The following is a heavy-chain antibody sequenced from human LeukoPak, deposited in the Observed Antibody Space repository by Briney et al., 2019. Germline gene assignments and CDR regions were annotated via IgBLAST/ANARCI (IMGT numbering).Heavy chain of an antibody. CDR1: GGPLSTSSYS. J-gene: IGHJ4*02. CDR2: IYYSGTT. D-gene: IGHD2-15*01. Sequence: SETLSLPCTVSGGPLSTSSYSWGWIRQPPGKGLVWIGIIYYSGTTYYNPSLKSRVNISVDTYKNQFCPKQSSVTGADTAVYFWARGPRGYCSGGSCRALDYWGQGTLVTVSS. V-gene: IGHV4-39*01. CDR3: ARGPRGYCSGGSCRALDY.